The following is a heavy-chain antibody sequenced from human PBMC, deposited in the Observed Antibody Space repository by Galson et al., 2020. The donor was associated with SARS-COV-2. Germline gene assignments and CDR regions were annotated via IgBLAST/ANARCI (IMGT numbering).Heavy chain of an antibody. CDR2: ISGSGGST. D-gene: IGHD2-15*01. V-gene: IGHV3-23*01. J-gene: IGHJ6*03. CDR1: GFTFSSYA. CDR3: AKADRDILQWRIPYYMDV. Sequence: GESLKISCAASGFTFSSYAMSWVRQAPGKGLEWVSAISGSGGSTYYADSVKGRFTISRDNSKNTLYLQMNSLRAEDTAVYYCAKADRDILQWRIPYYMDVWGKGTTVTVSS.